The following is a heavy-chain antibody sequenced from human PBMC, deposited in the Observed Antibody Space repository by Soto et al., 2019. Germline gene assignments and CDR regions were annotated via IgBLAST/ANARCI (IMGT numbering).Heavy chain of an antibody. CDR2: INHRGSA. Sequence: QVHLQQWGAGLLKPSETLSLTCAVYGESFIGYYWTWIRQPPGKGLEWIGEINHRGSANYNPSLKSRVTISGDTSNNQFSLKLSSVTAADTSVYYCARTDIVTTNCFDPWGQGTLVTVSS. J-gene: IGHJ5*02. CDR3: ARTDIVTTNCFDP. D-gene: IGHD5-12*01. V-gene: IGHV4-34*02. CDR1: GESFIGYY.